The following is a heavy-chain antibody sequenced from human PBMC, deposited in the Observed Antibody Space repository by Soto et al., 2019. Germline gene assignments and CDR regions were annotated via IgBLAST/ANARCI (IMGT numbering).Heavy chain of an antibody. V-gene: IGHV3-30-3*01. CDR1: GFTFRSYT. CDR2: ISYDGSNT. J-gene: IGHJ4*02. Sequence: GGSLRLSCPASGFTFRSYTMHWVRQTPGKGLEWVALISYDGSNTFYADSVKGRFTISRDNSKNTLYLQMNSLRGEDTAVYYCAKDDRTGTTGFDYWGQGTLVTVSS. CDR3: AKDDRTGTTGFDY. D-gene: IGHD1-1*01.